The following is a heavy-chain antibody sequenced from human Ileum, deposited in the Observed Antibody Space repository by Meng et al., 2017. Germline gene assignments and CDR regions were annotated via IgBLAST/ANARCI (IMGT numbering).Heavy chain of an antibody. V-gene: IGHV4-4*02. Sequence: VQLRESGPGLVEPSGTLSLTCVVSGDSISSSNCWNWVRQPPGKGLEWIGEIFHTGSTNYNPSLKSRVTISADKSKNQFSLNLSSVTAADTAVYYCATNKNKKIDYWGQGTLVTVSS. D-gene: IGHD2/OR15-2a*01. CDR2: IFHTGST. CDR3: ATNKNKKIDY. J-gene: IGHJ4*02. CDR1: GDSISSSNC.